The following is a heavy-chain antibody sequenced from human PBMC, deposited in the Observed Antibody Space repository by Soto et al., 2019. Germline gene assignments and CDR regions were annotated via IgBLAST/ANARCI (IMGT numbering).Heavy chain of an antibody. CDR1: GGSISSYY. J-gene: IGHJ4*02. V-gene: IGHV4-59*01. D-gene: IGHD3-22*01. CDR3: ASEHNTSGYYSSPEYYFDY. CDR2: IYYSGST. Sequence: SETLSLTCTVSGGSISSYYWSWIRQPPGKGLEWIGYIYYSGSTNYNPSLKSRVTLSVDTSKNQFSLKLSSVTAADTAVYYCASEHNTSGYYSSPEYYFDYWGQGTLVTVSS.